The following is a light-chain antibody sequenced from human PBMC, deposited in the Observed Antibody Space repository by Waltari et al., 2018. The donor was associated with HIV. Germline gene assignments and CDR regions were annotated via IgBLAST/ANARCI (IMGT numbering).Light chain of an antibody. J-gene: IGLJ2*01. CDR3: QVCDSSSTP. Sequence: SYVLTQPPSVSMAPGQTARITCGGSNIGGKSVHWYQQKPGQAPVLVVYDDSDRPSGSPERFPGANSGNTATLTISRVEAGDVADYYWQVCDSSSTPFGGGTKLTVL. V-gene: IGLV3-21*02. CDR2: DDS. CDR1: NIGGKS.